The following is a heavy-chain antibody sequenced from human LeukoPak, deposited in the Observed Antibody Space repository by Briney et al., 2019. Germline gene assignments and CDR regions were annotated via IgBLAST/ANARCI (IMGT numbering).Heavy chain of an antibody. V-gene: IGHV3-30*04. J-gene: IGHJ4*02. CDR1: GFTFSSYA. D-gene: IGHD1-26*01. Sequence: PGGSLRLSCAASGFTFSSYAMHWVRQAPGKGLEWVAVISYDGSNKYYADSVKGRFTISRDNSRNTLYLQMNRLRAEDTAVYYCWRDRGGGVGSSRWFDYWGQGTLVTVSS. CDR3: WRDRGGGVGSSRWFDY. CDR2: ISYDGSNK.